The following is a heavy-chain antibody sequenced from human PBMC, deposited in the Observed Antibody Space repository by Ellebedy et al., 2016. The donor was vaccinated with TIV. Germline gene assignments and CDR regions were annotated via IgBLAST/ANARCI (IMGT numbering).Heavy chain of an antibody. J-gene: IGHJ4*02. CDR3: VRDASYTSSCFDY. V-gene: IGHV3-30*10. CDR1: GFTFSSFA. CDR2: ISYDEGYK. Sequence: GESLKISCAASGFTFSSFAMHWVRQAPGKGLEWVAVISYDEGYKFYTDSVKGRFTVSRDNSKNTLSLQMDSLRGEDSAVYYCVRDASYTSSCFDYWGQGALVSVSS. D-gene: IGHD6-13*01.